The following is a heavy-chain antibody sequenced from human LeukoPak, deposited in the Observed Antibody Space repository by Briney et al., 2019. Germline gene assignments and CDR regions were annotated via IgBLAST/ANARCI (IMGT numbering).Heavy chain of an antibody. D-gene: IGHD5-24*01. CDR1: GYTFTGYY. Sequence: ASVKVSCKASGYTFTGYYMHWVRQAPGQGLEWMGLINPNSGCTNYAQKFQGRVTMTRDTSISTAYMELSRLRSDDTAVYYCARDLAGVEGFDYWGQGTLVTVSS. V-gene: IGHV1-2*02. CDR2: INPNSGCT. CDR3: ARDLAGVEGFDY. J-gene: IGHJ4*02.